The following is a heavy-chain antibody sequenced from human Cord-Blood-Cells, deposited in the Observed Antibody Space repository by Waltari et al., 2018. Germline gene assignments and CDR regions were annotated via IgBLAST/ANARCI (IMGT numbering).Heavy chain of an antibody. V-gene: IGHV4-59*01. CDR1: GGSISSYY. J-gene: IGHJ4*02. Sequence: QVQLQESGPGLVKPSETLSLTCTVSGGSISSYYWSWIRQPPGKGLEWIGYIYYSGSTNYNPPLKSRVTISVDTSKNQFSLKLSSVTAADTAVYYCARATGYSSSWYDYWGQGTLVTVSS. CDR3: ARATGYSSSWYDY. CDR2: IYYSGST. D-gene: IGHD6-13*01.